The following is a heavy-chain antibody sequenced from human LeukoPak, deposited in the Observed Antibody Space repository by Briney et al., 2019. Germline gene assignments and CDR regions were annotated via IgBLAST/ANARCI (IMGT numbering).Heavy chain of an antibody. CDR1: GGSIISGDYD. Sequence: SQTLSFTCTVSGGSIISGDYDWSWIRQPPGKGLEWIGYIYYSGSTYYNPSLKSRATISVDTSKNPFSLKLSSVTAADTAVYYCARPYYYDSRIDPWGQGTLVTVSS. CDR3: ARPYYYDSRIDP. D-gene: IGHD3-22*01. V-gene: IGHV4-30-4*08. J-gene: IGHJ5*02. CDR2: IYYSGST.